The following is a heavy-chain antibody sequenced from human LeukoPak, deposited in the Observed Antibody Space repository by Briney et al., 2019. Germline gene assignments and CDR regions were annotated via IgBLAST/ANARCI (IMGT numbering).Heavy chain of an antibody. CDR2: INPDGTVT. CDR3: VRDSASGFFDL. V-gene: IGHV3-74*01. Sequence: GGSLRLSCAASGFTFNTYWMHWVRQAPGKGLVWVSPINPDGTVTTYADSVKGRFTISRDNAKNTLYPQMNSLKAEDTAVYYCVRDSASGFFDLWGRGTLVTVSS. D-gene: IGHD3-10*01. J-gene: IGHJ2*01. CDR1: GFTFNTYW.